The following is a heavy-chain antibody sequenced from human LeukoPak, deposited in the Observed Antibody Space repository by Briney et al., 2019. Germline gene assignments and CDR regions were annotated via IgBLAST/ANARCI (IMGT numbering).Heavy chain of an antibody. V-gene: IGHV4-59*01. CDR1: GGSISTYC. Sequence: PSETLSLTCTVSGGSISTYCWSWIRQPPGKGLEWIGYIYYSGSTNYNPSLKSRVTISVDTSKTQFSLKLSSVTAADTAVYYCARGANYYDSSGYIDYWGQGTLVTVSS. CDR2: IYYSGST. D-gene: IGHD3-22*01. J-gene: IGHJ4*02. CDR3: ARGANYYDSSGYIDY.